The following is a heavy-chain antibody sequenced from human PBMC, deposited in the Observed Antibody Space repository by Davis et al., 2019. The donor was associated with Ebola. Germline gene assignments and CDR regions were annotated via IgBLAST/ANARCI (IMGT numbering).Heavy chain of an antibody. CDR1: GGSFSGYY. CDR2: INHSGST. Sequence: AGSLRLSCAVYGGSFSGYYWSCIRQPPGKRLEWIGEINHSGSTNYNPSLKSRVTISVDTSKNQFSLKLSSVTAADTAVYYCARFGRYCSSTSCYSYGMDVWGQGTTVTVSS. V-gene: IGHV4-34*01. CDR3: ARFGRYCSSTSCYSYGMDV. D-gene: IGHD2-2*01. J-gene: IGHJ6*02.